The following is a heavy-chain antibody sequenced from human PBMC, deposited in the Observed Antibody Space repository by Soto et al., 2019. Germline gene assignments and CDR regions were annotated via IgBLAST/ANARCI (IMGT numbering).Heavy chain of an antibody. CDR1: GGSVNSSSYY. CDR2: IDYRASASFRGST. V-gene: IGHV4-61*01. CDR3: ARDLPLYGGNSLWYFDL. Sequence: QVQLQESGPGLVKPSETLSLTCTVSGGSVNSSSYYWSWIRQPPGKGLEWIGYIDYRASASFRGSTSYNPSLKSRVIISVDTSKNQVSLELRSVTAADTAVYYCARDLPLYGGNSLWYFDLWGRGTLVTVSS. D-gene: IGHD2-21*02. J-gene: IGHJ2*01.